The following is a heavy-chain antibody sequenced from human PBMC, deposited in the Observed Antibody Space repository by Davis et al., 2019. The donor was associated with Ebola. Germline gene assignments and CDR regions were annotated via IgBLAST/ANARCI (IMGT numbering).Heavy chain of an antibody. J-gene: IGHJ4*02. Sequence: GESLKISCAASGFIFSDYWMSWVRQAPGKGLEWVSSIDSSGENIFYADSLKGRFTVSRDNAKNLLFLQVDGLRVEDTAMYYCARVQLELPDYWGQGTLVSVSS. CDR3: ARVQLELPDY. D-gene: IGHD1-1*01. CDR1: GFIFSDYW. V-gene: IGHV3-21*01. CDR2: IDSSGENI.